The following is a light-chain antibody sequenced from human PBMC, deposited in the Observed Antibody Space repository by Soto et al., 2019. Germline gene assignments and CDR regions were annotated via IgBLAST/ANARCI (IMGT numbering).Light chain of an antibody. CDR3: QQYGGSPIT. Sequence: EIVLTQSPGTLSLSPGERATLSCRASQSVSNTYLAWYQQKPGQAPRLLIYGASNRATGIPDRFSGSGSGTDFTLTISRLEPEDFALYYCQQYGGSPITFGLGTRLEIK. J-gene: IGKJ5*01. CDR1: QSVSNTY. V-gene: IGKV3-20*01. CDR2: GAS.